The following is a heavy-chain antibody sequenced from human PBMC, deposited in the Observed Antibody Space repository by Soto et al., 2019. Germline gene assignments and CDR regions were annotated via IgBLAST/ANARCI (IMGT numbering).Heavy chain of an antibody. D-gene: IGHD3-10*01. CDR2: IIPIFGTA. CDR1: GGTFSSYA. Sequence: ASVKVSCKASGGTFSSYAISWVRQATGQGLEWMGGIIPIFGTANYAQKFQGRVTITADESTSTAYMELSSLRSEDTAVYYCDAYGSGLPGGMDVWGQGTTVTVSS. V-gene: IGHV1-69*13. CDR3: DAYGSGLPGGMDV. J-gene: IGHJ6*02.